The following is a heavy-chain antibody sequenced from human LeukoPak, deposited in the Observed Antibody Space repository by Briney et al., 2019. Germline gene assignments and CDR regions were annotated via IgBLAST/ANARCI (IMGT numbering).Heavy chain of an antibody. CDR1: VYTLTNSY. Sequence: ASVKVSCKASVYTLTNSYIHWVRQAPGQGLEWMGSMNPKSGGTKYAQKFQGRVSMTRDTSISTAYMELASLTSDDTAVYYCARAGGRSWFDPWGQGTLVTVSS. CDR3: ARAGGRSWFDP. D-gene: IGHD1-26*01. J-gene: IGHJ5*02. CDR2: MNPKSGGT. V-gene: IGHV1-2*02.